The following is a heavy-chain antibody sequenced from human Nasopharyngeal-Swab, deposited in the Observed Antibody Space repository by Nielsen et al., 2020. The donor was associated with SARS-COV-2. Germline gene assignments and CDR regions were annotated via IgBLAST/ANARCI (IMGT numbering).Heavy chain of an antibody. CDR2: SYDGGST. CDR3: ARVQVGGYSLHYFDY. CDR1: GGSISTSY. D-gene: IGHD5-12*01. J-gene: IGHJ4*02. Sequence: SETLSLTCSVSGGSISTSYWSWIRQPPGKGLEWIGHSYDGGSTNYNPSLKSRVTISMDPSKNLYSLRLTSVTAADTAVYLCARVQVGGYSLHYFDYWGQGTLVTVSS. V-gene: IGHV4-59*01.